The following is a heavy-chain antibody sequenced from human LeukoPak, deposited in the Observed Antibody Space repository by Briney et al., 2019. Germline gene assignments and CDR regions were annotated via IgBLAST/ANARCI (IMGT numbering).Heavy chain of an antibody. CDR2: ISDNGAYT. Sequence: GGSLRLSCAASGFTFNNYAMSWVRQAPGKGLEWLSAISDNGAYTWYADSVRGHFSISRDNSKSTLYLQMNSLRAEDMAVYHCAKKVADLNQVAFDIWGQGTMVTVSS. J-gene: IGHJ3*02. V-gene: IGHV3-23*01. D-gene: IGHD2-15*01. CDR1: GFTFNNYA. CDR3: AKKVADLNQVAFDI.